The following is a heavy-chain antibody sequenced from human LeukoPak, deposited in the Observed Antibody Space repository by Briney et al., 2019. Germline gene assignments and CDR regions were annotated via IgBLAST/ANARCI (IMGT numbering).Heavy chain of an antibody. CDR3: ARKLAPYYYGMHV. J-gene: IGHJ6*01. CDR1: GGSFSGYY. Sequence: SETLSLTCAVYGGSFSGYYLSWIRQPPGKGLEWIGEINRNGSANYNPSLKSRVIISVDTSKNQFSLKVRSVTAADTALYYCARKLAPYYYGMHVWGQGTTVIVSS. V-gene: IGHV4-34*01. CDR2: INRNGSA. D-gene: IGHD6-13*01.